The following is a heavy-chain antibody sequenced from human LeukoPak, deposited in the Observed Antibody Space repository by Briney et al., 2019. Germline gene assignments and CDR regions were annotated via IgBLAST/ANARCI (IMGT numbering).Heavy chain of an antibody. CDR2: IYYSGST. V-gene: IGHV4-59*01. J-gene: IGHJ3*02. Sequence: PSETLSLTCTVSGGSISSYYWSWIRQPPGKGLEWIGYIYYSGSTNYNPSLKSRVTISVDTSKNQFSLKLSSVTAADTAVYYCATYYYDSSGYYRSGDAFDIWGQGTMVTVSS. D-gene: IGHD3-22*01. CDR3: ATYYYDSSGYYRSGDAFDI. CDR1: GGSISSYY.